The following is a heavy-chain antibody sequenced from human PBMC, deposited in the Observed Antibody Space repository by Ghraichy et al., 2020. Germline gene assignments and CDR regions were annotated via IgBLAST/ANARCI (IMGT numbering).Heavy chain of an antibody. CDR3: AKVSEGSSFVPSPFDY. D-gene: IGHD6-13*01. CDR2: ISGSGGST. Sequence: GGSLRLSCAASGFTFSSYAMSWVRQAPGKGLEWVSAISGSGGSTYYADSVKGRFTISRDNSKNTLYLQMNSLRAEDTAVYYCAKVSEGSSFVPSPFDYWGQGTLVTVSS. CDR1: GFTFSSYA. V-gene: IGHV3-23*01. J-gene: IGHJ4*02.